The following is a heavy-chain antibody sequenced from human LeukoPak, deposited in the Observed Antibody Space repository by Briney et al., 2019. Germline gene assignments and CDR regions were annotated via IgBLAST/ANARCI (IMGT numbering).Heavy chain of an antibody. CDR2: IYTGGST. Sequence: SETLSLTCTASGGSISSGSYYWSWIRQPAGKGLEWIGRIYTGGSTNYNPSLKSRVTISVDTSKNQFSLKLSSVTAADTAVYYCAGGGDYYGSGSYYTRIDYWGQGTLVTVSS. CDR1: GGSISSGSYY. J-gene: IGHJ4*02. D-gene: IGHD3-10*01. CDR3: AGGGDYYGSGSYYTRIDY. V-gene: IGHV4-61*02.